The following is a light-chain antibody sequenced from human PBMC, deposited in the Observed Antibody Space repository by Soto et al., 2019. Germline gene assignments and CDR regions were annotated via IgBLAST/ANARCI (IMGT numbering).Light chain of an antibody. CDR3: SSYTRGSLYV. J-gene: IGLJ1*01. CDR1: SSDVGGYNY. V-gene: IGLV2-14*03. Sequence: QSALTQPASVSGSPGQSIAISCTGTSSDVGGYNYVSWYQQHPGKAPKVMIYDVNNRPSGVSDRFSGSKSGNTASLTISGLQADDEAEYYCSSYTRGSLYVFGTGCKGTVL. CDR2: DVN.